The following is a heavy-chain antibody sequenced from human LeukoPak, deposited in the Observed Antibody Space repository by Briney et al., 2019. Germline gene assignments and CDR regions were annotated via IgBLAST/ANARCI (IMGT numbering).Heavy chain of an antibody. D-gene: IGHD3-9*01. Sequence: SETLSLTCTVSGASINTGSYYWSWIRQPPGKGLEWIGYIYNSGSTNYNPFLKSRVAISVDTSKNQFSLKLSSVTAADTAVYYCARRLNDILTGFMAFDIWGQGTMVTVSS. CDR2: IYNSGST. CDR1: GASINTGSYY. J-gene: IGHJ3*02. V-gene: IGHV4-61*01. CDR3: ARRLNDILTGFMAFDI.